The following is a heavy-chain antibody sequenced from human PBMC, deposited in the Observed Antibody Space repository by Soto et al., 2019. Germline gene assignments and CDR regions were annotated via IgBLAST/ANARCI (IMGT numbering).Heavy chain of an antibody. CDR3: AKAPLWYGTGSGYFDD. Sequence: EVQLLESGGGLVQPGGSLRLSCAASGFTFNSFAMSWVRQAPGKGLEWVSTISGSGDRPYYADSVRGRFTISRDNSKDTLYVQMNRLRAEDTAVYYCAKAPLWYGTGSGYFDDWGQGILVTVSS. D-gene: IGHD3-10*01. CDR1: GFTFNSFA. J-gene: IGHJ4*02. CDR2: ISGSGDRP. V-gene: IGHV3-23*01.